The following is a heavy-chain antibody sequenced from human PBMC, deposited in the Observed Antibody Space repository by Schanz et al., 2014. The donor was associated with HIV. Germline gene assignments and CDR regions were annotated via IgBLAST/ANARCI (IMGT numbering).Heavy chain of an antibody. CDR1: GFTLRNSW. D-gene: IGHD6-25*01. CDR2: INPDETDK. V-gene: IGHV3-7*01. CDR3: ARLSRGPWRLPN. Sequence: DVQLVESGGGLVQPGGSLRLSCEASGFTLRNSWMTWVRQAPGQGLEWVANINPDETDKKYADSVKGRFAISKDKSKNSLYLQMNSLRTEDTALYYCARLSRGPWRLPNWGQGALFPVSS. J-gene: IGHJ4*02.